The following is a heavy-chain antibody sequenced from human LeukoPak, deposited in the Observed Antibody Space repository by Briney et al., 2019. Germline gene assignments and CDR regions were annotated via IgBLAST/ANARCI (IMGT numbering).Heavy chain of an antibody. V-gene: IGHV3-74*01. J-gene: IGHJ5*01. CDR3: AKDYMLRGAFRWIDS. CDR2: INSDGSST. Sequence: GGSLRLSCAASGFTFSSYWMHWVRQAPGKGLVWVSRINSDGSSTSYADSVKGRFTISRDNAKNTLYLQMNSLRAEDTAVYYCAKDYMLRGAFRWIDSWGQGTPVTVSS. CDR1: GFTFSSYW. D-gene: IGHD3-10*01.